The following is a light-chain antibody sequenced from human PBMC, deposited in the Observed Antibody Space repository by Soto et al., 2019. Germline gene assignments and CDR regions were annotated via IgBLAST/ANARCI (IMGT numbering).Light chain of an antibody. J-gene: IGKJ4*01. CDR1: QSISSN. CDR3: QQYNNWPLT. Sequence: EIVMTQSPATLSVSPGERATLSCRASQSISSNLAWYQQKPGQAPRLVIYGASTRATGIPARFSGSGSGTEFTLTISSLQFEDFAVYYCQQYNNWPLTFGGGTKVEIK. V-gene: IGKV3D-15*01. CDR2: GAS.